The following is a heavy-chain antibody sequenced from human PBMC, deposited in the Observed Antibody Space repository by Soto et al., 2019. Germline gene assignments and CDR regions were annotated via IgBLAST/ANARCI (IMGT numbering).Heavy chain of an antibody. CDR2: IRSTPYVGTT. D-gene: IGHD3-22*01. V-gene: IGHV3-49*03. CDR1: GFTFGDYA. CDR3: TRGRYYPPYYFDY. Sequence: GGSLRLSCTASGFTFGDYAMSWLRQAPGKGLEWVGFIRSTPYVGTTDYAASVKGRFTISIDYSKSIAYLQMNSLKTEDSAEYYCTRGRYYPPYYFDYWGQGTLVTVSS. J-gene: IGHJ4*02.